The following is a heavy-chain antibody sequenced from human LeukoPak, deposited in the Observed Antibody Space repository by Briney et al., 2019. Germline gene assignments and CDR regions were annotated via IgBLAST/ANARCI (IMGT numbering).Heavy chain of an antibody. Sequence: GGSLRLSCAASGFTVSSNYMSWIRQAPGKGLEWVSYISSGGSDTNYADSVKGRFTISRDNTKNSLYLQMNSLRAEDTAVYYCARVLGSYAFDYWGQGILVTVSS. D-gene: IGHD1-26*01. CDR1: GFTVSSNY. CDR2: ISSGGSDT. CDR3: ARVLGSYAFDY. J-gene: IGHJ4*02. V-gene: IGHV3-11*06.